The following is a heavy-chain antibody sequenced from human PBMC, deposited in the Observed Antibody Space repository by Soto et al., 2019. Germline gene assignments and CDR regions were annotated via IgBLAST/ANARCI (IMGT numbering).Heavy chain of an antibody. D-gene: IGHD3-22*01. CDR2: IGTAGDT. CDR3: ARTPYYYDSSGYYYFDY. Sequence: GVLRLSCAASGFTFSSYDMHWVRQATGKGLEWVSAIGTAGDTYYPGSVKGRFTISRENAKNSLYLQMNSLRAGDTAVYYCARTPYYYDSSGYYYFDYWGQGTLVTVSS. J-gene: IGHJ4*02. V-gene: IGHV3-13*01. CDR1: GFTFSSYD.